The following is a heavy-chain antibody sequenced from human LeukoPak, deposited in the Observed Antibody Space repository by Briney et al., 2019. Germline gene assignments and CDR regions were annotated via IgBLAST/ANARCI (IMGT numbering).Heavy chain of an antibody. CDR3: ARSDSLSYWYFDL. CDR2: IYYSGST. V-gene: IGHV4-30-4*01. J-gene: IGHJ2*01. Sequence: PSQTLSLTCTVSGGSISSGDYYWSWIRQPPGKGLGWIGYIYYSGSTYYNPSLKSRVTISVDTSKNQFSLKLSSVTAADTAVYYCARSDSLSYWYFDLWGRGTLVTVSS. CDR1: GGSISSGDYY.